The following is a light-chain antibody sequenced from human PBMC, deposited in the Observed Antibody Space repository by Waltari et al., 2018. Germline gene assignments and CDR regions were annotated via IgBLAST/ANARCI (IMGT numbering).Light chain of an antibody. CDR3: HQYDNRWT. CDR1: HSVSDF. J-gene: IGKJ1*01. CDR2: RAS. Sequence: DIQMTQSPSTLSASVGDRVTITCRASHSVSDFLAWHQQKPGKAPKVLIYRASNLASGVPSRFSGSGSGTEFTLTISSLQPDDFATYYCHQYDNRWTLGQGTTVEI. V-gene: IGKV1-5*03.